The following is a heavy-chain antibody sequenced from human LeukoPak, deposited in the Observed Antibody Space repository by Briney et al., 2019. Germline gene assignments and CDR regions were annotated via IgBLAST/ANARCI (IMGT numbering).Heavy chain of an antibody. V-gene: IGHV3-7*01. J-gene: IGHJ3*02. CDR3: ASYYDSSGYDDAFDI. D-gene: IGHD3-22*01. CDR1: GFTFSRYW. Sequence: GGSLRLSCAASGFTFSRYWMSWVRQAPGKGLEWVANIKQDGSEKYYVDSVKGRFTISRDNAKNSLYLQMNSLGAEDTAVYYCASYYDSSGYDDAFDIWGQGTMVTVSS. CDR2: IKQDGSEK.